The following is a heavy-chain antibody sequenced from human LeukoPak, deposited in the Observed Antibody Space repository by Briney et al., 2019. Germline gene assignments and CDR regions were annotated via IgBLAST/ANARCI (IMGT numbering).Heavy chain of an antibody. CDR3: ARGDVNMVRGPIRGAFDI. CDR2: INPSGGST. CDR1: GYTFTGYY. V-gene: IGHV1-46*01. D-gene: IGHD3-10*01. Sequence: ASGKVSCKASGYTFTGYYMHWVRQPPGQGLEWMGIINPSGGSTSYAQKFQGRVTMTRDTSTSTVYMELRSMRSEDTAVYYCARGDVNMVRGPIRGAFDIWGQGTMVTVSS. J-gene: IGHJ3*02.